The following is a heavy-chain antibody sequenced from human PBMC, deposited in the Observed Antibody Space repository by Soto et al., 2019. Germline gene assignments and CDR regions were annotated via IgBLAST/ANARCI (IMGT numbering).Heavy chain of an antibody. CDR1: GYSISSGYY. D-gene: IGHD3-10*01. CDR2: IYHSGST. Sequence: XETLSLTCAVSGYSISSGYYWCWIRQPPGKGLEWIGSIYHSGSTYYNPSLKSRVTISVDTSKNQFSLKLSSVTAADTAVYYCATGIGTFDYWGQGTLVTVSS. V-gene: IGHV4-38-2*01. CDR3: ATGIGTFDY. J-gene: IGHJ4*02.